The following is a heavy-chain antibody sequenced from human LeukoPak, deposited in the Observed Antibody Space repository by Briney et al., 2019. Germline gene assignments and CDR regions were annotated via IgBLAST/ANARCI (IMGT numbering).Heavy chain of an antibody. J-gene: IGHJ4*02. CDR2: VYYSGST. Sequence: SETLSLTCTVSGGSISSYYWSWIRQPPGKGLEWIGYVYYSGSTNYNPSLKSRVTISVDTSKNQFSLKLSSVTAADTAVYYCARAYVVGEFDYWGQETLVTVSS. V-gene: IGHV4-59*01. CDR1: GGSISSYY. D-gene: IGHD2-15*01. CDR3: ARAYVVGEFDY.